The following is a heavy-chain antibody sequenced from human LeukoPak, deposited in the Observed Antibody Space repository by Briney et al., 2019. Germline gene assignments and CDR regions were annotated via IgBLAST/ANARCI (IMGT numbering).Heavy chain of an antibody. D-gene: IGHD3-3*01. V-gene: IGHV3-30*02. CDR1: GFTFSNYG. J-gene: IGHJ5*02. CDR2: IRYDGSNK. CDR3: AKWYWSGYSFDNWFDP. Sequence: PGGSLRLSCAASGFTFSNYGMHWVRQAPGKGLEWVAFIRYDGSNKYYADSVKGRFTISRDNSKNTLYLQMNSLRAEDTAVYYCAKWYWSGYSFDNWFDPWGQGTLVTVSS.